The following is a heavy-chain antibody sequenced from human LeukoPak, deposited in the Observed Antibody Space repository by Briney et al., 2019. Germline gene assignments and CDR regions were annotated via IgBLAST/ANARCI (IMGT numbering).Heavy chain of an antibody. CDR3: ARSGVPNYYDSSGYSDNWFDP. V-gene: IGHV4-59*01. CDR1: GGSISSYY. Sequence: SETLSLTCTVSGGSISSYYWSWIRQPPGKGLEWIGYIYYSGSTNYNPSLKSRVTISVDTSKNQFSLKLSSVTAADTAVYYCARSGVPNYYDSSGYSDNWFDPWGQGTLVTVSS. J-gene: IGHJ5*02. CDR2: IYYSGST. D-gene: IGHD3-22*01.